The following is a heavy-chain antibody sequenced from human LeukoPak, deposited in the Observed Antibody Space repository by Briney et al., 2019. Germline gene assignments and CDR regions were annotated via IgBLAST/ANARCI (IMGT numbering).Heavy chain of an antibody. CDR3: ARDKEDYYDSSGYSSFDY. CDR1: GYTLTELS. Sequence: GASVKVSCKVSGYTLTELSMHWVRQAPGKGLEWMGGFDPEDGETIYAQKFQGRVTITADESTSTAYMELSSLRSEDTAVYYCARDKEDYYDSSGYSSFDYWGQGTLVTVSS. D-gene: IGHD3-22*01. CDR2: FDPEDGET. V-gene: IGHV1-24*01. J-gene: IGHJ4*02.